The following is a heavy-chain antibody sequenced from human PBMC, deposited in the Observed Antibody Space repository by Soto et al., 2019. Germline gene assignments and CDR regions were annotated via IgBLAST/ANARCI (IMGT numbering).Heavy chain of an antibody. D-gene: IGHD2-2*02. CDR1: GFTFGNYW. CDR2: IHRDGSST. J-gene: IGHJ4*02. V-gene: IGHV3-74*01. CDR3: AREDYTTSWPPLDH. Sequence: GGSLRLSCAASGFTFGNYWMIWVRQAPGKGLVWVSRIHRDGSSTNYADYVKGRFTISRDNAKNTLYLQLNSLTADDSAVYFCAREDYTTSWPPLDHWGQGTLVTVSS.